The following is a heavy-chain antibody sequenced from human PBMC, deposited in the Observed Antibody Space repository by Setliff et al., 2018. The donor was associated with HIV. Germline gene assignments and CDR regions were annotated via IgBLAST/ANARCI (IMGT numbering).Heavy chain of an antibody. CDR3: ARGRGAYSGSYLDS. CDR1: GYTFTGYF. D-gene: IGHD1-26*01. Sequence: GASVKVSCKASGYTFTGYFMHWVRQAPGQGLEWMAWINPNSGGTDYAQKFQGRVTMTRDTSITTAYMELTRLRSDDTAMYYCARGRGAYSGSYLDSWGQGTLVTVSS. J-gene: IGHJ4*02. CDR2: INPNSGGT. V-gene: IGHV1-2*02.